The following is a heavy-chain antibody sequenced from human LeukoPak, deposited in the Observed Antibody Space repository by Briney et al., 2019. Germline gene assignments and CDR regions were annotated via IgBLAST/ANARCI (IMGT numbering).Heavy chain of an antibody. Sequence: GGSLRLSCAASGFTFSDYHMSWVRQAPGKGLELVSAIVGSSTHYADSVKGRFTISRDNSKNTLYLQMNSLRADDTALYYCAKDLGFGGPHDAFDIWGQGTMVTVSS. CDR3: AKDLGFGGPHDAFDI. CDR2: IVGSST. J-gene: IGHJ3*02. V-gene: IGHV3-23*01. D-gene: IGHD3-10*01. CDR1: GFTFSDYH.